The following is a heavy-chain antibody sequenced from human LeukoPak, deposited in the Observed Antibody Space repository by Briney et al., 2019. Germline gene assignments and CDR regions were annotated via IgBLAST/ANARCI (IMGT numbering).Heavy chain of an antibody. V-gene: IGHV3-21*01. CDR3: VYGGGYFQH. CDR2: ISSSSNNI. Sequence: GGSLRLSCAASGFTFSSDSMDWVRQAPGKGLEWVSSISSSSNNIYYADSVKGRFTISRDNGKNSLYLLMNSLRAEDTAVYYCVYGGGYFQHWGQGTLVTVSS. J-gene: IGHJ1*01. D-gene: IGHD4-23*01. CDR1: GFTFSSDS.